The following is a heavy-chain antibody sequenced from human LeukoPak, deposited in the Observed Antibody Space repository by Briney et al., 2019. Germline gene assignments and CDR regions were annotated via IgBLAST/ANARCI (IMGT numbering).Heavy chain of an antibody. J-gene: IGHJ4*02. D-gene: IGHD3-10*01. Sequence: ASETLSLTCTVSGGSISSHFWSWVRQPPGKGLEWIGSIYYTGITNYNPSLKSRITMSLETSKNQFSLKLSSVTAADTAVYYCAGSYNSGSYYPYYFDYWGQGTLVTVSS. CDR1: GGSISSHF. CDR3: AGSYNSGSYYPYYFDY. V-gene: IGHV4-59*11. CDR2: IYYTGIT.